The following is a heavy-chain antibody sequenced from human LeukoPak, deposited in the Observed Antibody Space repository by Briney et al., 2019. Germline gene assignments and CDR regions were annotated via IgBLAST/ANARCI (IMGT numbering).Heavy chain of an antibody. V-gene: IGHV3-7*01. CDR2: IKQDGSEK. CDR3: ARDCSSTTCYRNGFDP. Sequence: GGSLRLSCAASGFTFRSYWMTWVPEAPGKGLEWVANIKQDGSEKYYVDSVKGRFTISRDNAKNSLYLQMNSLRAEDTAVYYCARDCSSTTCYRNGFDPWGQGTLVTVSS. CDR1: GFTFRSYW. D-gene: IGHD2-2*02. J-gene: IGHJ5*02.